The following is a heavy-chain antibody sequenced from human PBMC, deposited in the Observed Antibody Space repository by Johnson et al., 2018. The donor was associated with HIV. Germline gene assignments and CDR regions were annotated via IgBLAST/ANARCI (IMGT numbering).Heavy chain of an antibody. Sequence: QVQLVESGGGLVQPGRSLRLSCAASRFTFSNYAMHWVRQAPGKGLEWVAVISSDGSNKYYADSVKARFTISRDNSKNTLYLQMNSLRHNDTAVYYCARAVARGQWLADGYIWGQGTTVTVSS. J-gene: IGHJ3*02. CDR1: RFTFSNYA. CDR2: ISSDGSNK. CDR3: ARAVARGQWLADGYI. D-gene: IGHD6-19*01. V-gene: IGHV3-30*14.